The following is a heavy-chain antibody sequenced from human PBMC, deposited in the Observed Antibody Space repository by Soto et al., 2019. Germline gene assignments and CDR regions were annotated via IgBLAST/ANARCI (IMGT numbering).Heavy chain of an antibody. V-gene: IGHV1-8*01. J-gene: IGHJ4*02. CDR1: GYTFTSYD. CDR2: MNPNSGNT. D-gene: IGHD2-21*02. CDR3: ARGPPVTAISAWYFDY. Sequence: ASVKVSCKASGYTFTSYDINWVRQATGQGLEWMGWMNPNSGNTGYAQKFQGRVTMTRNTSISTAYMELSSLRSEDTAVYYCARGPPVTAISAWYFDYWGQGTPVTVSS.